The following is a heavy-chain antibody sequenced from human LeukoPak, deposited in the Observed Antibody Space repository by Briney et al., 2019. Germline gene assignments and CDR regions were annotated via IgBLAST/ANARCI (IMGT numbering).Heavy chain of an antibody. CDR3: ARERIAVAAIDY. CDR1: GFTFSSYE. Sequence: PGGSLRLSCAASGFTFSSYEMNWVRQAPGKGLEWVSYISSSGSTIYYADSVKGRFTTSRDNAKNSLYLQMNSLRAEDTAVYYCARERIAVAAIDYWGQGTLVTVS. D-gene: IGHD6-19*01. CDR2: ISSSGSTI. V-gene: IGHV3-48*03. J-gene: IGHJ4*02.